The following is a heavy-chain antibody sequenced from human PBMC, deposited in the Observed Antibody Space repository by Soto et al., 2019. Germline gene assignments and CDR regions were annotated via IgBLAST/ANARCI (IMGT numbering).Heavy chain of an antibody. Sequence: PSETLSLTCTVSGGSISSGGYYWSWIRQHPGKGLEWIGYIYYSGSTYYNPSLKRRVTISEDTSKNQFSLKLSSVTAADTAVYYCAGSDYYDTSGYYYRVDYWGQGTLVTVS. J-gene: IGHJ4*02. CDR1: GGSISSGGYY. CDR2: IYYSGST. D-gene: IGHD3-22*01. V-gene: IGHV4-31*03. CDR3: AGSDYYDTSGYYYRVDY.